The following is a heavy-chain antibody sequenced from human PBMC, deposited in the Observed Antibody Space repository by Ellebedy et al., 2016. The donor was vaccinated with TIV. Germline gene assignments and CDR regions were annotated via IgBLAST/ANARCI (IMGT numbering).Heavy chain of an antibody. CDR2: IWWDGSRK. V-gene: IGHV3-33*04. Sequence: PGGSLRLSCAASGFTFSTYGMHWVRQAPGQGLEWVAVIWWDGSRKYYADSVKGRFTISRDDSKSTLNLQMNSLRAEDTAVYYCAKGRGGGSDSSAPRYYFDSWGLGTLVTVSS. D-gene: IGHD6-19*01. J-gene: IGHJ4*02. CDR1: GFTFSTYG. CDR3: AKGRGGGSDSSAPRYYFDS.